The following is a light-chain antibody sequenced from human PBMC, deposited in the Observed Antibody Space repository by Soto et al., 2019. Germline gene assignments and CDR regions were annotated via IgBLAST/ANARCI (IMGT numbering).Light chain of an antibody. Sequence: QSALTQPPSASGSPGQSVTISCTGTSSDVGGYNYVSWYQQHPGKAPQLMIYEVSKRPSGVPDRLSGSKSGNTASLTVSGLQSEDEADYYCSSYAGSNNFVVFGGGTKLTVL. V-gene: IGLV2-8*01. J-gene: IGLJ2*01. CDR2: EVS. CDR1: SSDVGGYNY. CDR3: SSYAGSNNFVV.